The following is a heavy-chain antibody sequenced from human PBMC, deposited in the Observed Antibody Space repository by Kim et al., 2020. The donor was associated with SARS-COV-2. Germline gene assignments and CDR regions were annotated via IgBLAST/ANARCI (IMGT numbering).Heavy chain of an antibody. J-gene: IGHJ3*02. Sequence: SETLSLTCAVYVGSFSGYYWTWIRQVPGKGLEWIGEIDPSGHTRYNPSLQSRVTILVDTSKNQFSLKLISVISADTAIYYCARQGTGSGTHGALHIWGPG. D-gene: IGHD3-10*01. V-gene: IGHV4-34*01. CDR1: VGSFSGYY. CDR3: ARQGTGSGTHGALHI. CDR2: IDPSGHT.